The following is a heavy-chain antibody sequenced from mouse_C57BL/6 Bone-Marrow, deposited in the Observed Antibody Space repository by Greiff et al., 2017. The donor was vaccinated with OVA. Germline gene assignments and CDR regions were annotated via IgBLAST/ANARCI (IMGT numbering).Heavy chain of an antibody. J-gene: IGHJ3*01. CDR3: ARQGYDYEGLFAY. CDR1: GFTFSDYG. D-gene: IGHD2-4*01. Sequence: EVKLMESGGGLVQPGGSLKLSCAASGFTFSDYGMAWVRQAPRQGPEWVAFISNLAYSIYYADTVTGRFTISRENAKNTLYLEMSSLRSEDTAMYYCARQGYDYEGLFAYWGQGTLVTVSA. CDR2: ISNLAYSI. V-gene: IGHV5-15*01.